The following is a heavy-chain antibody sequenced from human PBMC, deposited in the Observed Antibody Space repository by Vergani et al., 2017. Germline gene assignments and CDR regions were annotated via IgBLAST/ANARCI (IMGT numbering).Heavy chain of an antibody. D-gene: IGHD2/OR15-2a*01. CDR3: AREERSNTSPFVGD. Sequence: DVQLLESGGGLVQPGGSLRLSCAASGFEFHRYSMNWVRQAPGKGLEWVSGVSGSLDTPYYADSVKGRFTVSRDNSKNTVYLQMNSLKAEDRATYYCAREERSNTSPFVGDWGQGTLVTV. V-gene: IGHV3-23*01. CDR1: GFEFHRYS. J-gene: IGHJ4*02. CDR2: VSGSLDTP.